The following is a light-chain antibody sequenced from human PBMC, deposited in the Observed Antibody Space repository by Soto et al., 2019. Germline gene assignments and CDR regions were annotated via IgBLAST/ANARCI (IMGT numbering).Light chain of an antibody. V-gene: IGKV1-27*01. CDR3: QKYNSAPKT. Sequence: DIPMTQSPSSLSASVGDRVTITCRASQGISNYLAWYQQKPGTIPKLLIYGASTLQSGVPSRFSGSGSGTDFTLTISSLQPEDVATYYCQKYNSAPKTFGQGTKVEIK. J-gene: IGKJ1*01. CDR2: GAS. CDR1: QGISNY.